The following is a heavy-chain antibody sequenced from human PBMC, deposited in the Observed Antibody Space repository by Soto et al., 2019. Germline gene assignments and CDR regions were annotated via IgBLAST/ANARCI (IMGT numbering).Heavy chain of an antibody. J-gene: IGHJ5*02. CDR2: INHSGST. D-gene: IGHD6-13*01. CDR3: ARGSGYSSSWYGS. V-gene: IGHV4-34*01. CDR1: GGSFSGYY. Sequence: SETLSLTCAVYGGSFSGYYWSWIRQPPGKGLEWIGEINHSGSTNYNPSLKSRVTISVDTSKNQFSLKLSSVTAADTAVYYCARGSGYSSSWYGSWGQGTLVTVSS.